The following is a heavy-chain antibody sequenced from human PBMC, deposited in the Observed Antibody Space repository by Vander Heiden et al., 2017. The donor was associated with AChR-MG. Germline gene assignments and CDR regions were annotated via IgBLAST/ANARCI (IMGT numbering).Heavy chain of an antibody. J-gene: IGHJ4*02. CDR3: ASTTSCGVVITYFDY. Sequence: EVQLVESGGGLVKPGGSLRLSCAASGFTFRSYSMNWVRQAPGKGLEWVSSSSSSSSYIYYADSVKGRFTISRDNAKNSLYLQMNSLRAEDTAVYYCASTTSCGVVITYFDYWGQGTLVTVSS. CDR1: GFTFRSYS. CDR2: SSSSSSYI. V-gene: IGHV3-21*01. D-gene: IGHD3-3*01.